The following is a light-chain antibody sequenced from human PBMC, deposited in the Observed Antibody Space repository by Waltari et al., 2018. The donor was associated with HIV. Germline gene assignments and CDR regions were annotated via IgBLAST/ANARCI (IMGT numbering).Light chain of an antibody. CDR2: GAS. J-gene: IGKJ2*01. V-gene: IGKV3-20*01. CDR3: QQYGSSPPYT. CDR1: QSVSSSY. Sequence: ESVLTQSPGTLSLSPGERATLSCRASQSVSSSYLAWYQQKPGQAPRLLIYGASSRATGIPDRFSGRGSGTDFTLTISRLEPEEFAVYYCQQYGSSPPYTFGQGTTLEIK.